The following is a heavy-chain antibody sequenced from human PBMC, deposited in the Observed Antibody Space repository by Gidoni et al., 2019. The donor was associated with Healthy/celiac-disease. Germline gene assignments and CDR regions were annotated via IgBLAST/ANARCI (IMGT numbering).Heavy chain of an antibody. V-gene: IGHV3-23*01. CDR3: AKVHDSSGYFTTYWYFDL. J-gene: IGHJ2*01. D-gene: IGHD3-22*01. Sequence: EVQLLESGGGLVQPGGSLRLSCAASGFTFSSYAMSWVRQAPGKGLEWVSAISGSGGSTYYADSVKGRFTISRDNSKNTLYLQMNSLRAEDTAVYYCAKVHDSSGYFTTYWYFDLWGRGTLVTVSS. CDR2: ISGSGGST. CDR1: GFTFSSYA.